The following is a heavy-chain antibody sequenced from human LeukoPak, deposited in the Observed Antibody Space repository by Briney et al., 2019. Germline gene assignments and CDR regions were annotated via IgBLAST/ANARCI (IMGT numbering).Heavy chain of an antibody. V-gene: IGHV1-18*01. CDR1: GYTFNTYG. CDR2: ISSSTGNT. J-gene: IGHJ4*02. Sequence: GASVKVSCKASGYTFNTYGISWVRQAPGQGLEWMGWISSSTGNTKYAQNLQGRVTMTTDTSKSTAYLELRNLRSDDTAVYYCARLPLGYCSSTSCLDWGQGTLVTVSS. CDR3: ARLPLGYCSSTSCLD. D-gene: IGHD2-2*01.